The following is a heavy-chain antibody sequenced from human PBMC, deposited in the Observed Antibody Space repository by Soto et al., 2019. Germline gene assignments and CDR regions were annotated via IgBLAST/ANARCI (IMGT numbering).Heavy chain of an antibody. Sequence: PSETLSLTCTVSGGSISSSRYYWGWIRQPPGKGLEWIGSIYYSGSTYYNPSLKTRVTISVDTSKNQFSLKLSSVTAADTAVYYCARSGWSLTDYWGQGTLVTVSS. CDR1: GGSISSSRYY. D-gene: IGHD6-19*01. V-gene: IGHV4-39*07. CDR3: ARSGWSLTDY. CDR2: IYYSGST. J-gene: IGHJ4*02.